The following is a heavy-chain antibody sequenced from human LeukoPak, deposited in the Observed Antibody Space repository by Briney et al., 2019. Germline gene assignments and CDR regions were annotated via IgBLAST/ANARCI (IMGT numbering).Heavy chain of an antibody. V-gene: IGHV4-59*01. D-gene: IGHD6-19*01. CDR2: IYYSGTT. CDR3: ARAHSSGWPHMFDP. CDR1: GGSLTTYY. Sequence: KPSETLSLTCTVSGGSLTTYYWSWIRQPPGKGLEGIGYIYYSGTTNYNPSLKSRVTISEDKSKNQISLKLASMTAADTAVYYCARAHSSGWPHMFDPWGQGTLVTVPS. J-gene: IGHJ5*02.